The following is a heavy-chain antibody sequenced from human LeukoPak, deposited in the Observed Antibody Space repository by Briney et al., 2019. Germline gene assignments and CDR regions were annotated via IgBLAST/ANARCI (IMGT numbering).Heavy chain of an antibody. Sequence: SETLSLTCTVSGGSISTYYWGWIRQPPGKGLEWIGYIYYSGGTNYNPSLKSRVTISVDTSKNQFSLRLSSVAAADTAVYYCARDLGWNWYFDLWGRGTLVTVPS. CDR2: IYYSGGT. D-gene: IGHD6-19*01. CDR3: ARDLGWNWYFDL. J-gene: IGHJ2*01. V-gene: IGHV4-59*01. CDR1: GGSISTYY.